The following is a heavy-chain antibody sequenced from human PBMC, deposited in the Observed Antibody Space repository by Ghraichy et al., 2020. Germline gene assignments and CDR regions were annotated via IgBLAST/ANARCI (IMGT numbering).Heavy chain of an antibody. CDR2: IFSNGNT. V-gene: IGHV4-4*07. J-gene: IGHJ4*02. CDR1: GTSVVGTF. CDR3: SRLYGHSLAGRGQAREDH. Sequence: SETLSLTCSVSGTSVVGTFWTWFRQPAGRGLEWIGRIFSNGNTIYNPSRSSRVSMSIDTSRNQFALKLTSATAADTATYFCSRLYGHSLAGRGQAREDHWGQGTLVAVSS. D-gene: IGHD2/OR15-2a*01.